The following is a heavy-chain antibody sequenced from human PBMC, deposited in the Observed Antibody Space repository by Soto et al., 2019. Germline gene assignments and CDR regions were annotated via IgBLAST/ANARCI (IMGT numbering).Heavy chain of an antibody. D-gene: IGHD3-16*01. CDR1: AFTFSSYG. CDR2: IWYDGSNK. Sequence: GGSLRLSWSAAAFTFSSYGMHWARHPPGKGVEWVAVIWYDGSNKYYAESVKGRFTISSENSKNTLYLQMNSLRAEDTAVYYCARDGAVGADAFDIWGQGTMVTVSS. CDR3: ARDGAVGADAFDI. J-gene: IGHJ3*02. V-gene: IGHV3-33*01.